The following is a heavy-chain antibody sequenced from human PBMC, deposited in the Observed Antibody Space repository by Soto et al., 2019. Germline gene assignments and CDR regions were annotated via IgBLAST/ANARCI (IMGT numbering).Heavy chain of an antibody. CDR1: GGSFSGYY. Sequence: SETLSLTCAVYGGSFSGYYWSWIRQPPGKGLEWIGEINHSGSTNYNPSLKSRVTISVDTSKNQFSLKLSSVTAADTAVYYCARKNYDFWSGYYRVSYYFDYWGQGTLVTVSS. CDR3: ARKNYDFWSGYYRVSYYFDY. D-gene: IGHD3-3*01. CDR2: INHSGST. J-gene: IGHJ4*02. V-gene: IGHV4-34*01.